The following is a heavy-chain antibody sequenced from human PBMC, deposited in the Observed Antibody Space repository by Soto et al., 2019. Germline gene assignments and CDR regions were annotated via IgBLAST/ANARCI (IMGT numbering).Heavy chain of an antibody. CDR1: GYTFTSYA. V-gene: IGHV1-3*01. D-gene: IGHD6-13*01. CDR3: ARVTAAAGTGLLDP. J-gene: IGHJ5*02. Sequence: ASVKVSCKASGYTFTSYAMHWVRQAPGQRLEWMGWINAGNGNTKYSQKFQGRVTITRDTSASTAYMELSSLRSEDTAVYYCARVTAAAGTGLLDPCGQGSLVTVSA. CDR2: INAGNGNT.